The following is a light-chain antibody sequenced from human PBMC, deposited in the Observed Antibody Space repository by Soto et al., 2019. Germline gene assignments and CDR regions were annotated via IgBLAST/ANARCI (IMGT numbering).Light chain of an antibody. J-gene: IGKJ3*01. CDR3: QQRINWPPFT. Sequence: EIVLTQSPATLSLSPGERATLSCRASQSVSSYLAWYQQKVGQAPRLLIYDASNRATGIPARFSGSGSGTDFTLTISSLEPEDFAVYYCQQRINWPPFTFGPGTKVDIK. CDR2: DAS. V-gene: IGKV3-11*01. CDR1: QSVSSY.